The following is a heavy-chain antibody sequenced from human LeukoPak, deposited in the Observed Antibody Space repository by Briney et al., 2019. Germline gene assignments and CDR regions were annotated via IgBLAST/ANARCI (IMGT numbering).Heavy chain of an antibody. CDR3: ARGATVTTWGGWFDP. J-gene: IGHJ5*02. Sequence: SETLSLTCAVYGGSFSGYYWSWIRQPPGKGLEWIGEINHSGSTNYNPSLKSRVTISVDTSKNQFSLKLSSVTAADTAVYYCARGATVTTWGGWFDPWGQGTLVTVSS. V-gene: IGHV4-34*01. CDR1: GGSFSGYY. CDR2: INHSGST. D-gene: IGHD4-17*01.